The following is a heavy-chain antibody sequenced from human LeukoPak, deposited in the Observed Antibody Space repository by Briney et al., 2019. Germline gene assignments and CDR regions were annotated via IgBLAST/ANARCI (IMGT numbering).Heavy chain of an antibody. CDR1: GISFRSYG. CDR3: ARRSSLSY. Sequence: GSLRLSCAASGISFRSYGMHWVRQAPGRGLEWVTFIWYDASNKYYAESVKGRFTISRDNSRNTVFLQMNSLRAEDTAVYYCARRSSLSYWGQGTLVTVSS. CDR2: IWYDASNK. J-gene: IGHJ4*02. D-gene: IGHD2-2*01. V-gene: IGHV3-33*01.